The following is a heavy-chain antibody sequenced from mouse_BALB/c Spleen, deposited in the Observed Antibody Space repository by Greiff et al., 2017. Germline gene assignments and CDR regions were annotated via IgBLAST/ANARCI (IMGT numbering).Heavy chain of an antibody. CDR2: IYPGDGDT. J-gene: IGHJ4*01. D-gene: IGHD2-4*01. CDR3: ARRSTMISDYAMDY. CDR1: GYAFSSYW. Sequence: VQLQESGAELVRPGSSVKISCKASGYAFSSYWMNWVKQRPGQGLEWIGQIYPGDGDTNYNGKFKGKATLTADKSSSTAYMQLSSLTSEDSAVYFCARRSTMISDYAMDYWGQGTSVTVSS. V-gene: IGHV1-80*01.